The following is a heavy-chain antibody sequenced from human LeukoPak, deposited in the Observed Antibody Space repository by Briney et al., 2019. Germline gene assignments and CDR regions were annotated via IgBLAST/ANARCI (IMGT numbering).Heavy chain of an antibody. CDR3: ARDRYSSSSGADAFDI. CDR1: GFTFSSYG. J-gene: IGHJ3*02. D-gene: IGHD6-6*01. CDR2: ISYDGSNK. V-gene: IGHV3-30*03. Sequence: GRSLRLSCAASGFTFSSYGMHWVRQAPGKGLEWVAVISYDGSNKYYADSVKGRFTISRDNAKNSLYLQMNSLRAEDTAVYYCARDRYSSSSGADAFDIWGQGTMVTVSS.